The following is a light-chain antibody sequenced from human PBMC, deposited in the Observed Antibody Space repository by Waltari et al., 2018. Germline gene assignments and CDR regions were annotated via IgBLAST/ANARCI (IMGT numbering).Light chain of an antibody. CDR3: SAWDDALNGYL. CDR2: SNI. J-gene: IGLJ3*02. V-gene: IGLV1-44*01. Sequence: QSVLTQPPSASGTPGQRVTISCSGGTSNIATNTVNWYQHLPGTAPKLLIYSNITRPPAVPDRFSGSQSGTSASLAISGLQSEDEGDYYCSAWDDALNGYLFGGGTKLTVL. CDR1: TSNIATNT.